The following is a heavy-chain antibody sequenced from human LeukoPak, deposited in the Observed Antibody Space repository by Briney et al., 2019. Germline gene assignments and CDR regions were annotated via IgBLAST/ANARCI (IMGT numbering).Heavy chain of an antibody. CDR2: ISNNGGYT. CDR3: AKDGTGLYYFDY. Sequence: GGSLRLSCAASGFTFSSSAMSWVRQAPGKGLGWVSAISNNGGYTYYADSVQGRFTISRDNSKSTLCLQMNSLRAEDTAVYYCAKDGTGLYYFDYWGQGTLVTVS. V-gene: IGHV3-23*01. CDR1: GFTFSSSA. D-gene: IGHD3/OR15-3a*01. J-gene: IGHJ4*02.